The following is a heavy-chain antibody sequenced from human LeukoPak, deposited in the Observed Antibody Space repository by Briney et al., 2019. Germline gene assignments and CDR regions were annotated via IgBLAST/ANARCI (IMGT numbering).Heavy chain of an antibody. CDR1: GYTFTGYC. CDR3: ARDMTNYYDSSGDRAFDI. CDR2: INPNSGGT. J-gene: IGHJ3*02. V-gene: IGHV1-2*02. Sequence: GASVKVSCKASGYTFTGYCMHWVRQAPGQGLEWMGWINPNSGGTNYAQKFQGRVTMTRDTSISTAYMELSRLRSDDTAVYYCARDMTNYYDSSGDRAFDIWGQGTMVTVSS. D-gene: IGHD3-22*01.